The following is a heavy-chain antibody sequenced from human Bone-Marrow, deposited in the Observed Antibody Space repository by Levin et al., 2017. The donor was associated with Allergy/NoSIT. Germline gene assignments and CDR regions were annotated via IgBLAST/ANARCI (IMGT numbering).Heavy chain of an antibody. CDR1: GFTFTSYS. J-gene: IGHJ4*02. CDR3: TKSSYYYFDY. V-gene: IGHV3-48*02. CDR2: ITSSSSGI. Sequence: LSLTCAASGFTFTSYSMNWVRQAPGRGLEWVSYITSSSSGIYYADSVKGRFTISRDNAKNSLYLQMNSLRDEDTAVYYCTKSSYYYFDYWGQGTLVTVSS. D-gene: IGHD1-26*01.